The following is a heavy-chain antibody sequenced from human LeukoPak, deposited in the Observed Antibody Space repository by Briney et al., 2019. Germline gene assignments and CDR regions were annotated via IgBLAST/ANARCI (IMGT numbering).Heavy chain of an antibody. Sequence: GASVKVSCKASGGTFSSYAISWVRQAPGQGLEWMGRIIPILGIANYAQKFQGRVTITADKSTGTAYMELSSLRSEDTAVYYCARYDSSGYPQRLDYWGQGTLVTVSS. CDR2: IIPILGIA. J-gene: IGHJ4*02. D-gene: IGHD3-22*01. V-gene: IGHV1-69*04. CDR1: GGTFSSYA. CDR3: ARYDSSGYPQRLDY.